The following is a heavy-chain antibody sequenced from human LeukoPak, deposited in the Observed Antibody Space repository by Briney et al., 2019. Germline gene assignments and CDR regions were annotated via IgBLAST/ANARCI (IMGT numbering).Heavy chain of an antibody. D-gene: IGHD6-13*01. CDR2: INHSGST. CDR3: ARGRISGVAAPGTRAEYFLH. Sequence: PSETLSLTCAVYGGSFSGYYWSWIRQPPGKGLEWIGEINHSGSTNYNPSLKSRVTISVDTSKNQFSLKLSSVTAADTAVYYCARGRISGVAAPGTRAEYFLHWGQGTLVAVSS. J-gene: IGHJ1*01. V-gene: IGHV4-34*01. CDR1: GGSFSGYY.